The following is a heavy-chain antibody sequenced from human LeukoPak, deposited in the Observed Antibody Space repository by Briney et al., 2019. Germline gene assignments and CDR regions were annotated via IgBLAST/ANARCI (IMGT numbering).Heavy chain of an antibody. V-gene: IGHV1-24*01. D-gene: IGHD3-10*01. CDR3: ALQRNYYGSGSPLGMDV. J-gene: IGHJ6*02. Sequence: ASVKVSCKGSGYTLTELSMHWVRPAPGKGLGWVGGFDPEDGETIYAQKFQGRVTMTEDTSTDTAYMELSSLRSEDTAVYYCALQRNYYGSGSPLGMDVWGQGTPVTVSS. CDR2: FDPEDGET. CDR1: GYTLTELS.